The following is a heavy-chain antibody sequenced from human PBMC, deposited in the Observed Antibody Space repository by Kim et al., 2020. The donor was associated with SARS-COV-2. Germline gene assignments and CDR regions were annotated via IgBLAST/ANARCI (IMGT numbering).Heavy chain of an antibody. CDR3: AKDLLMARGGVFES. CDR1: GFTFSNYA. CDR2: LSYDGNNR. Sequence: GGSLRLSCAASGFTFSNYAMHWVRQAPGKGVEWVAGLSYDGNNRYNADSVKGRFTISRDNSQNTLYLQMNSLRSDDTAIYYCAKDLLMARGGVFESWGQGPPVSLAS. D-gene: IGHD3-10*01. V-gene: IGHV3-30*18. J-gene: IGHJ4*02.